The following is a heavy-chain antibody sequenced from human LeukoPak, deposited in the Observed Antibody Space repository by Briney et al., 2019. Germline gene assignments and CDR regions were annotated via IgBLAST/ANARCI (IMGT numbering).Heavy chain of an antibody. CDR3: AREWRNNAYYYYMDV. Sequence: GGSLRLSCAASGFTFSAYWMNWVRQGPGKGLVWVARVDTDGSTVNYADSVKGRFTISRDNAKNTLYLQMNSLRAEDTAVYYCAREWRNNAYYYYMDVWGKGTTVTVSS. CDR1: GFTFSAYW. J-gene: IGHJ6*03. V-gene: IGHV3-74*01. CDR2: VDTDGSTV. D-gene: IGHD1-14*01.